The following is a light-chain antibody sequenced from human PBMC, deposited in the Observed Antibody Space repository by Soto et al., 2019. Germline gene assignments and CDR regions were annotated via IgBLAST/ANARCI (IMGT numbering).Light chain of an antibody. CDR2: GAS. Sequence: ILLTQYAASMSATLGPPATLSCGASQSVGNNLAWFQQKPGQAPRLLIYGASTRDTGVPSRFSGSGSGTDFTFTISSLQPEDIAVYYCQQCDNLPLTFGEGTKVDI. J-gene: IGKJ1*01. CDR3: QQCDNLPLT. V-gene: IGKV3-15*01. CDR1: QSVGNN.